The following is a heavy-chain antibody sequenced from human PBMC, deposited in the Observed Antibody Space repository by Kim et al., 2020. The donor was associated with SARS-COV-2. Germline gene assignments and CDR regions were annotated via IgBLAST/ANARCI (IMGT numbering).Heavy chain of an antibody. D-gene: IGHD1-26*01. CDR1: GFTFSSYG. CDR2: ISYDGSNK. CDR3: AKVGRYSGSYYGCDY. Sequence: GGSLRLSCAASGFTFSSYGMHWVRQAPGKGLEWVAVISYDGSNKYYADSVKGRFTISRDNSKNTLYLQMNSLRAEDTAVYYCAKVGRYSGSYYGCDYWGQGTLVTVSS. V-gene: IGHV3-30*18. J-gene: IGHJ4*02.